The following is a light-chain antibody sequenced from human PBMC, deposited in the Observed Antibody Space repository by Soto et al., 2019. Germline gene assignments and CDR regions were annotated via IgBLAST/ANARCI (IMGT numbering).Light chain of an antibody. J-gene: IGKJ4*01. CDR2: DSS. CDR1: QSVTNIY. V-gene: IGKV3-20*01. CDR3: QQYCSSPLT. Sequence: EIVLTQSPGTLSLSPGERATLSCRASQSVTNIYLAWYQRKPGQAPRLLIYDSSSRATGIPDRFSGSGSGTDFTLTISRLEPEDFAVYYCQQYCSSPLTFGGGTKVEIK.